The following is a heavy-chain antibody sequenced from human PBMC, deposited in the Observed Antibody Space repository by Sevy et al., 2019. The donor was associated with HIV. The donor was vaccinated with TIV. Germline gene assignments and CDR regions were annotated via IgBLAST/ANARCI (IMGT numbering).Heavy chain of an antibody. CDR3: ARDRAAAGNWGGIDV. D-gene: IGHD6-13*01. CDR1: GFTFSSYS. J-gene: IGHJ6*02. CDR2: ISSSSSYI. Sequence: GGSLRFSCAASGFTFSSYSMNWVRQAPGKGLEWVSSISSSSSYIYYADSVKGRFTISRDNAKNSLYLQMNSLRAEDTAAYYCARDRAAAGNWGGIDVGGQGTTVTVSS. V-gene: IGHV3-21*01.